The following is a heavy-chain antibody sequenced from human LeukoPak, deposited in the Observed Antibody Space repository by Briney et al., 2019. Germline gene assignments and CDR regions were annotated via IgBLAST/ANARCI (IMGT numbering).Heavy chain of an antibody. J-gene: IGHJ4*02. D-gene: IGHD4-17*01. CDR2: IYYSGST. V-gene: IGHV4-59*01. Sequence: SETLSLTCTVSGGSISSYYWSWIRQPPGKGLEWIGYIYYSGSTNYNPSLKSRVTISVDTSKNQFSLKLSSVTAADTAVYYCARDQDYGDSPFDYWGQGTLVTVSS. CDR3: ARDQDYGDSPFDY. CDR1: GGSISSYY.